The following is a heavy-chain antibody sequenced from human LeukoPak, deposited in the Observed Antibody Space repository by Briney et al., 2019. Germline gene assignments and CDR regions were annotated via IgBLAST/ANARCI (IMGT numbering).Heavy chain of an antibody. CDR1: GFTFSSYS. V-gene: IGHV3-21*01. D-gene: IGHD1-26*01. CDR2: ISSSSSYI. CDR3: ARVGATPFFDY. J-gene: IGHJ4*02. Sequence: GGSLRLSCAASGFTFSSYSMNWVRQAPGKGLEWVSSISSSSSYIYYADSVKGRFTISRDNAKSSLYLQMNSLRAEDTAVYYCARVGATPFFDYWGQGTLVTVSS.